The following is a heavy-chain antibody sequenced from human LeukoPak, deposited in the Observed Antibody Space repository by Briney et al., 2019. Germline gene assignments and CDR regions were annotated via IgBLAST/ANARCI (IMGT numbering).Heavy chain of an antibody. J-gene: IGHJ4*02. D-gene: IGHD3-3*01. V-gene: IGHV1-2*02. Sequence: ASVKVSCTASGYTFTGYYMHWVRQAPGQGPEWMGWINPNSGGTNYAQKFQGRVTMTRDTSISTAYMELSRLRSDDTAVYYCARGGSSGEWFSHLDYWGQGTLVTVSS. CDR1: GYTFTGYY. CDR2: INPNSGGT. CDR3: ARGGSSGEWFSHLDY.